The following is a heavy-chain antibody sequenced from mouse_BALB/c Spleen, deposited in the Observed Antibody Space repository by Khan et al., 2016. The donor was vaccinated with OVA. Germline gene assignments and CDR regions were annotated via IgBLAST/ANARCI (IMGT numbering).Heavy chain of an antibody. CDR1: GYIFTSYW. CDR2: IYPGTGSI. CDR3: ARGGDDNYNFDY. V-gene: IGHV1-76*01. D-gene: IGHD1-1*01. Sequence: QVQLKQSGAELVRPGASVNLSCKTSGYIFTSYWIHWVKQRSGQGLEWIARIYPGTGSIYYNEKFKGKAILTADKSSSTAYLQVSSLKSEDSAAYFWARGGDDNYNFDYWGQGTTLTVSS. J-gene: IGHJ2*01.